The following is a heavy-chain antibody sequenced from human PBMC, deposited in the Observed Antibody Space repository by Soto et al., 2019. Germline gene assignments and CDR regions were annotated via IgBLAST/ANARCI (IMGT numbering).Heavy chain of an antibody. V-gene: IGHV1-69*13. D-gene: IGHD3-16*01. CDR2: IIPIFGTA. J-gene: IGHJ6*02. CDR1: GCTFTGYY. CDR3: ARHLGGNHYYYGMDV. Sequence: ASVKVSCKASGCTFTGYYMHWVRQAPGQGLEWMGGIIPIFGTADYAQKFQGRVTITADDFTSTAYMELSSLRSEDTAVYYCARHLGGNHYYYGMDVWGQGTTVTVSS.